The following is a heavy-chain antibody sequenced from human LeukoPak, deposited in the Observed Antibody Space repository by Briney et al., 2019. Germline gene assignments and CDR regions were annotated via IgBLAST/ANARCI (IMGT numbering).Heavy chain of an antibody. D-gene: IGHD5-18*01. V-gene: IGHV3-48*03. J-gene: IGHJ4*02. CDR3: ARDLVQLWSKDF. CDR2: ISSSGRNI. Sequence: PGGSLRLSCAVSGFTFTNYAMSWVRQAPGKGLEWVSYISSSGRNIYYADSVKGRFTISRDNAKNSLYLQMNSLRAEDTAVYYCARDLVQLWSKDFWGQGTLVTVSS. CDR1: GFTFTNYA.